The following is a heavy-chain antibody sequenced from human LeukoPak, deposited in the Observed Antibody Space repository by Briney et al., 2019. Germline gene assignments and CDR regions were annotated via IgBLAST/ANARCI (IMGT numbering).Heavy chain of an antibody. V-gene: IGHV3-23*01. Sequence: GGSLRLSRAASGFPFSNHAMSWVRQPPGKGLEWVSAISNGNTYYADSVRGRFTISRHDSKNMVYLQMNSLRDEDTALYYCVREAGYCASVCLKSNWFDPWGQGTLVTVSS. CDR1: GFPFSNHA. CDR2: ISNGNT. CDR3: VREAGYCASVCLKSNWFDP. J-gene: IGHJ5*02. D-gene: IGHD2-21*02.